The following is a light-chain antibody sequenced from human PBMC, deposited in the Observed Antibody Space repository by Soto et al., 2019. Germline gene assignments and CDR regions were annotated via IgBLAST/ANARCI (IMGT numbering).Light chain of an antibody. V-gene: IGKV1-39*01. Sequence: DVQMSQSPSSLSASIGDRVTITCRASQSISSYLNWYQQKPGKAPKLLIFAASSLQSGVPSRFSGSRSGPDFTLTISSLHPEDFATYYCQQSYSSPPTFGQGTKVDI. CDR3: QQSYSSPPT. CDR1: QSISSY. CDR2: AAS. J-gene: IGKJ1*01.